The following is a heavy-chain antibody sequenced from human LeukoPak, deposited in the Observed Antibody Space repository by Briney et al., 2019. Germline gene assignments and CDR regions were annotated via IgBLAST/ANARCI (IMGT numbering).Heavy chain of an antibody. CDR1: GGSISSRVYY. CDR2: TSYSGNI. V-gene: IGHV4-39*01. CDR3: ARPRDDYLKDSFDI. Sequence: SETLSLTCSVSGGSISSRVYYWGWIRQPPGKGLEWIGSTSYSGNIYYNLSLKSRVTISVDTSKNQFSLKLSSVTAADTAMYYCARPRDDYLKDSFDIWGQGTMVTVSS. D-gene: IGHD3-16*01. J-gene: IGHJ3*02.